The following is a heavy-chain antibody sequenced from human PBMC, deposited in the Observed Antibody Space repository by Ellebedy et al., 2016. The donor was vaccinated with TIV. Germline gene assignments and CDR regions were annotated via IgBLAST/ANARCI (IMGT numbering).Heavy chain of an antibody. CDR1: GAYISSTNW. CDR2: IYHTGST. J-gene: IGHJ4*02. Sequence: SETLSLTXAVSGAYISSTNWWSWVRQPPGRGLECLGQIYHTGSTTYNPSLRSRVTISVDKSKNQFSLILSSVTAADTAVYYCARVGASDGNPLDSWGQGTLVTVSS. V-gene: IGHV4-4*02. CDR3: ARVGASDGNPLDS. D-gene: IGHD5-24*01.